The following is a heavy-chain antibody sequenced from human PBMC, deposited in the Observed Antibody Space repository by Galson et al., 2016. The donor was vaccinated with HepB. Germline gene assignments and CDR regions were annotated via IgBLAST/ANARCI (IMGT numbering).Heavy chain of an antibody. V-gene: IGHV3-74*01. D-gene: IGHD3-10*01. CDR2: ISSDGSTT. Sequence: SLRLSCAASGFTFSLYWMHWVRQAPGKGLVWVSRISSDGSTTNYADSVKGRFTISRDNAKNTLYLQMNSLRAEDTAVHYCGREFGAPETYYHYYGMDVWGQGTTVTVSS. CDR3: GREFGAPETYYHYYGMDV. CDR1: GFTFSLYW. J-gene: IGHJ6*02.